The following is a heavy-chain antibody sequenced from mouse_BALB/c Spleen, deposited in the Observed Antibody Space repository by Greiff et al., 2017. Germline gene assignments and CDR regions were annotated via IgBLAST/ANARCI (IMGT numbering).Heavy chain of an antibody. CDR3: ARHGNGYWFAY. J-gene: IGHJ3*01. Sequence: EVHLVESGGGLVQPGGSLKLSCAASGFTFSSYTMSWVRQTPEKRLEWVAYISNGGGSTYYPDTVKGRFTISRDNAKNTLYLQMSSLKSEDTAMYYCARHGNGYWFAYWGQGTLVTVSA. V-gene: IGHV5-12-2*01. CDR1: GFTFSSYT. CDR2: ISNGGGST. D-gene: IGHD1-2*01.